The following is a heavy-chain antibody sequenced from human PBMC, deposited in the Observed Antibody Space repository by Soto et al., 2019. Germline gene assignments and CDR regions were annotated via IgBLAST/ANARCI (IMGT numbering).Heavy chain of an antibody. CDR3: ANDGGGGGSYPDY. J-gene: IGHJ4*02. Sequence: PGGSLRLSCAASGFTFDDYTMHWVRQAPGKGLEWVSLISWDGGSTYYADSVKGRFTISRDNSKNSLYLQMNSLRTEDTALYYCANDGGGGGSYPDYWGQGTLVTVSS. D-gene: IGHD1-26*01. CDR1: GFTFDDYT. V-gene: IGHV3-43*01. CDR2: ISWDGGST.